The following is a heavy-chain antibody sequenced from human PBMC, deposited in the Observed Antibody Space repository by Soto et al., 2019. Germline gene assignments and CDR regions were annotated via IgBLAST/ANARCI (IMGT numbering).Heavy chain of an antibody. CDR1: GGPTSSDNY. D-gene: IGHD4-17*01. J-gene: IGHJ5*02. V-gene: IGHV4-4*07. Sequence: PAGTLSLTCTVSGGPTSSDNYWNWIRQPAGKGLEWIGRIYATRSPNYNPSLTSRVTMSVDTSKNQFSLKLNLSSVTAADTAVYYCARSPAYGDYANLDTWGQGTLVTVHS. CDR3: ARSPAYGDYANLDT. CDR2: IYATRSP.